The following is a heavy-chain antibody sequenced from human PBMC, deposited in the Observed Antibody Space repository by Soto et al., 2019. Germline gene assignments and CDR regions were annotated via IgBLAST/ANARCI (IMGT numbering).Heavy chain of an antibody. Sequence: QVQLVQSGAEVKKPGSSVKVSCKASGGTFSSYAISWVRQAPGQGLEWMGGIIPIFGTANYAQTYQGSGTITADESTSTASMELSILRSEDTAVYYCSGGRNRDFCSGYYQLDYYYYYGMDVWGQGTTVTVSS. CDR2: IIPIFGTA. CDR1: GGTFSSYA. D-gene: IGHD3-3*01. CDR3: SGGRNRDFCSGYYQLDYYYYYGMDV. V-gene: IGHV1-69*01. J-gene: IGHJ6*02.